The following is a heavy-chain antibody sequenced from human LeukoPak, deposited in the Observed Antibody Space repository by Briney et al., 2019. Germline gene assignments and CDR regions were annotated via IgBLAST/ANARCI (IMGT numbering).Heavy chain of an antibody. D-gene: IGHD3-3*01. V-gene: IGHV1-2*02. CDR1: GYTFTGYY. CDR3: ARGQSIFGVVTAFY. Sequence: ASVKVSCKASGYTFTGYYMHWVRQAPGQGLEWMGWINPNSGGTNYAQKFQGRVTMTRDTSISTAYMELSRLRSDDTAVYYCARGQSIFGVVTAFYWGQGTLATVSS. CDR2: INPNSGGT. J-gene: IGHJ4*02.